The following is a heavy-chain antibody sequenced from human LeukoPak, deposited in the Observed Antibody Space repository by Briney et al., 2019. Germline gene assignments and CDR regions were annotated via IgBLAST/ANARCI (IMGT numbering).Heavy chain of an antibody. CDR1: GFTFSSYA. J-gene: IGHJ1*01. D-gene: IGHD3-22*01. CDR2: ISASGGST. Sequence: GGSLRLSCAASGFTFSSYALSWVRQAPGKGLEWVSAISASGGSTYYADSVEGRFTISRDNPRNTLYMQMNSLRDEDTAVYYCAIMHGYYDGSGYWVQWGQGTLVTVSS. CDR3: AIMHGYYDGSGYWVQ. V-gene: IGHV3-23*01.